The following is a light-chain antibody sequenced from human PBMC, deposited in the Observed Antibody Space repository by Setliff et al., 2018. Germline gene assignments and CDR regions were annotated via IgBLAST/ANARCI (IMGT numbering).Light chain of an antibody. V-gene: IGLV2-14*01. CDR1: SSDVGGYNY. CDR2: DVS. CDR3: SSYTSSSTLGV. J-gene: IGLJ1*01. Sequence: ALAQPASVSGSPGQSITISCTGTSSDVGGYNYVSWYQQHPGKAPKLMIYDVSNRPSGVSNRFSGSKSGNTASLTISGLQAEDEADYYCSSYTSSSTLGVFGTGTKVTVL.